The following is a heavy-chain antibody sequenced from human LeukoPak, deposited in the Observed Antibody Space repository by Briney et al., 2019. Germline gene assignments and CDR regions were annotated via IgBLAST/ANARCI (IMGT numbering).Heavy chain of an antibody. J-gene: IGHJ5*02. CDR1: GFTFSSYS. CDR2: ISSSSSYI. Sequence: PGGSLRLSCAASGFTFSSYSMNWVRQAPGKGLEWVSSISSSSSYIYYADSVKGRFPNSRDKAKNSLYLQMNSLRAEDTAVYYCARDTGIVVVPAAAYNWFDPWGQGTLVTVSS. D-gene: IGHD2-2*01. V-gene: IGHV3-21*01. CDR3: ARDTGIVVVPAAAYNWFDP.